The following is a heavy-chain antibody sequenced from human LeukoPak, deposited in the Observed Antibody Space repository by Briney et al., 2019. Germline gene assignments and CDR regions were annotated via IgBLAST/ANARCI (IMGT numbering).Heavy chain of an antibody. V-gene: IGHV3-43D*03. J-gene: IGHJ4*02. D-gene: IGHD6-13*01. CDR1: GFTFDDYA. CDR2: ISWDGGST. CDR3: AKDSAEYSSSWSSFDY. Sequence: GGSLRLSCAASGFTFDDYAMHWVRQAPGKGLEWVSLISWDGGSTYYADSVKGRFTISRDNSKNSLYLQMNSLRAEDTALYYCAKDSAEYSSSWSSFDYWGQGTLVTVSS.